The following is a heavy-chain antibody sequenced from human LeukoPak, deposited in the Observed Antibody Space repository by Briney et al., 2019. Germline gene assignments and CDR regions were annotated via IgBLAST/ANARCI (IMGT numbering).Heavy chain of an antibody. V-gene: IGHV5-51*01. CDR1: GYSFTSYW. Sequence: GESLKISCKGSGYSFTSYWIGWVRQMPGKGLEWMGIIYPGDSDTRYSPSFQGQVTISADKSISTAYLQWSSLKASDTAMYYCARHRGGQLWFGPFDYWGQGTLVTVSS. D-gene: IGHD3-10*01. CDR3: ARHRGGQLWFGPFDY. CDR2: IYPGDSDT. J-gene: IGHJ4*02.